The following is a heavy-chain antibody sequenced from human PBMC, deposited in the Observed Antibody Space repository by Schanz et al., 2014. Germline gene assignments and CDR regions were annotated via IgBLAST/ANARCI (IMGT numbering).Heavy chain of an antibody. J-gene: IGHJ4*02. CDR3: ARDGVDAAAGGNY. V-gene: IGHV1-46*03. CDR2: INPSGGST. Sequence: QVQWVQSGADVKKPGTAVKVSCKASEYTFTRHYMHWVRQAPGQGLEWMGMINPSGGSTTYAQKFQGRVAMTRDTSTSTVYMELSSLRSEDTAVYYCARDGVDAAAGGNYGGQGTLVTVSS. D-gene: IGHD6-13*01. CDR1: EYTFTRHY.